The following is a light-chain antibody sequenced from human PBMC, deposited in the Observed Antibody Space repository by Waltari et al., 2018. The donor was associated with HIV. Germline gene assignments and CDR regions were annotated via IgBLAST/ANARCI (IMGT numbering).Light chain of an antibody. J-gene: IGLJ2*01. V-gene: IGLV2-23*02. Sequence: QSALTQPASVSGSPGQSITISCTGTYRDVGSYNLVSWYQHHPGLAPKLILYDVSKPPSGVSDRFSGSKSGSTATLTISGLQAEDEASYYCCSYTGTTTLIFGGGTKLTV. CDR2: DVS. CDR1: YRDVGSYNL. CDR3: CSYTGTTTLI.